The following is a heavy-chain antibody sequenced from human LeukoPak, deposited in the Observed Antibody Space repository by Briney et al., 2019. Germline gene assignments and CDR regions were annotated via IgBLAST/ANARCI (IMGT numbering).Heavy chain of an antibody. D-gene: IGHD3-10*01. Sequence: PSETLSLTCAVYDESFSVYYRSWIRQPPRKGLEWIGEIDHSGSTNYNPSLQSRVTISVDTSKNQFSLKVSSVSAADTAVYYCARGNRPYGEHEAFDIWGHGTTVTVSP. V-gene: IGHV4-34*01. CDR3: ARGNRPYGEHEAFDI. CDR1: DESFSVYY. CDR2: IDHSGST. J-gene: IGHJ3*02.